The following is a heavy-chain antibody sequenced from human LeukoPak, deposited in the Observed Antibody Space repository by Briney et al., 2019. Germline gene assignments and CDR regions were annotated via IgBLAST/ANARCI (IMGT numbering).Heavy chain of an antibody. V-gene: IGHV3-23*01. CDR1: GFTFSKYA. Sequence: GGSLRLSCVASGFTFSKYAMSWVRQAPGKGLEWVSVIGGSGGSTYHAAPVKGRFTISRDNSKNTLYLQMISLRAEDTAVYYCAKHSRVDTTRDLDYWGQGTLVTVSS. D-gene: IGHD3-3*01. CDR2: IGGSGGST. CDR3: AKHSRVDTTRDLDY. J-gene: IGHJ4*02.